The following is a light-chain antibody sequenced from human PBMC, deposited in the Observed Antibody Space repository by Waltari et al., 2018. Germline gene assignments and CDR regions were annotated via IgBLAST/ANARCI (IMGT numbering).Light chain of an antibody. CDR3: QHFGSSRLT. CDR1: QTVYSSY. J-gene: IGKJ4*01. Sequence: EIVLTQSPGTLSLSPGDRATLSCRASQTVYSSYLAGYQQKFGQAPRLLICGVSQRATGIPDRFSGSGSGTDFTLTISRLEPEDFAVYYCQHFGSSRLTFGGGTKVEI. CDR2: GVS. V-gene: IGKV3-20*01.